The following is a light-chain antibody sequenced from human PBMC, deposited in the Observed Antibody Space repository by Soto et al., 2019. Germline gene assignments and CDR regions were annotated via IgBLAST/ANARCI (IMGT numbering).Light chain of an antibody. V-gene: IGLV2-14*01. CDR3: SSYTSSRTDVV. CDR1: SSDVGGYNY. Sequence: QSVLTQPASVSGSPGQSITISCTGTSSDVGGYNYVSWYQQHPGKAPKFMIYEVSNRPPGVSNRFSGSKSGNTASLTISGLQAEDEADYYCSSYTSSRTDVVFGGGTKLTVL. J-gene: IGLJ2*01. CDR2: EVS.